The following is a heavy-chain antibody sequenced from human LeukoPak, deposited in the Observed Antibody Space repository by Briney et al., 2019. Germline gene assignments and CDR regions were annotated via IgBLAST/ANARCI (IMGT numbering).Heavy chain of an antibody. CDR2: IHPGDSDT. CDR3: ARAGTYYYYHMDV. J-gene: IGHJ6*03. V-gene: IGHV5-51*01. Sequence: GESLKISCKGSGYSFTSYWIGWVRQMPGKGLEWMGIIHPGDSDTRYSPSFQGQVTISADKSISTAYLQWSSLKASDTAIYYCARAGTYYYYHMDVWGRGTTVTVFS. D-gene: IGHD6-19*01. CDR1: GYSFTSYW.